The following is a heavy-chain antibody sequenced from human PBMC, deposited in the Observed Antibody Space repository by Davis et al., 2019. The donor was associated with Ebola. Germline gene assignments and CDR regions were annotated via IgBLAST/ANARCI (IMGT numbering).Heavy chain of an antibody. CDR3: AKFMVAVVPAVIPMLGGYFDL. Sequence: GESLKISCAASGFTFSSYTMSWVRQAPGKGLEWVSAISGGSTFYADSVKGRFTISRDNSKNTLYLQMNSLRAEDTAVYYCAKFMVAVVPAVIPMLGGYFDLWGRGSLVTVSS. V-gene: IGHV3-23*01. D-gene: IGHD2-2*02. CDR2: ISGGST. CDR1: GFTFSSYT. J-gene: IGHJ2*01.